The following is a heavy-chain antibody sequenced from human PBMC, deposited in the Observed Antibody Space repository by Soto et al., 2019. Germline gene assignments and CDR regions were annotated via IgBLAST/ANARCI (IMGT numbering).Heavy chain of an antibody. CDR2: LSPATGKTKT. V-gene: IGHV1-8*01. J-gene: IGHJ4*02. Sequence: QVQLLQSGAEVKRPGASVKVSCRASGYTFTNYDVSWVRQAAGQGLEWMGWLSPATGKTKTTYLPQIRDRVSMTWDTSVATAYLEVLDLTSDDTAVYYCARVGTAHYDFLSDPRGDWLASWGQGTLVTVS. CDR3: ARVGTAHYDFLSDPRGDWLAS. D-gene: IGHD3-9*01. CDR1: GYTFTNYD.